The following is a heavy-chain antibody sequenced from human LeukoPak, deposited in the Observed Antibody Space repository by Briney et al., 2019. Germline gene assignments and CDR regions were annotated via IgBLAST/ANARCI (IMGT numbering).Heavy chain of an antibody. D-gene: IGHD3-10*01. CDR3: ARGARGDYGSGSHEDY. J-gene: IGHJ4*02. CDR1: GYTFTSYD. Sequence: ASVKVSCKASGYTFTSYDINWVRQATGQGLEWMGWMNPNSGNTGYAQKFQGRVTITRNTSISTAYMELSSLRSEDTAVCYCARGARGDYGSGSHEDYWGQGTLVTVSS. V-gene: IGHV1-8*03. CDR2: MNPNSGNT.